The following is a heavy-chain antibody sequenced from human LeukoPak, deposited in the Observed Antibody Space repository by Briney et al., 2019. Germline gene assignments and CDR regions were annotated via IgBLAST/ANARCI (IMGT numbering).Heavy chain of an antibody. CDR3: ARGRLAARHYFDY. CDR2: INHSGST. V-gene: IGHV4-34*01. D-gene: IGHD6-6*01. J-gene: IGHJ4*02. Sequence: SETLSLTCAVYGGSFSGYYWSWIRQPPGKGLEWIGEINHSGSTNYNPSLKSRVTISVDTSKNQFSLKLSSVTAADTAVYYCARGRLAARHYFDYWGQGTLVTVS. CDR1: GGSFSGYY.